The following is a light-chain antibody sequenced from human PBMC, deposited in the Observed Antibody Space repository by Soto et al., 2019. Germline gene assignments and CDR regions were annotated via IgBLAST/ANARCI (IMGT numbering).Light chain of an antibody. J-gene: IGKJ1*01. CDR1: QSVLYSSDNKNY. Sequence: DIVMTQSPDSLALSLGERATINCKSSQSVLYSSDNKNYLAWYQQKPGQPPKLLIYWASTRESVFPDRFSGRGSGPDFTLTISSLQAEDVAVYYCQQYYSIPWTFGQGTKVEIE. CDR2: WAS. V-gene: IGKV4-1*01. CDR3: QQYYSIPWT.